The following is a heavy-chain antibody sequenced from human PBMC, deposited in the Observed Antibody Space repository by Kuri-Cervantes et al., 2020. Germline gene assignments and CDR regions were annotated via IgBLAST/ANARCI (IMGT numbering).Heavy chain of an antibody. V-gene: IGHV1-18*01. CDR1: GYTFTSYG. CDR3: AVSLRFLEWLDYYYYGMDV. CDR2: ISAYNGNT. D-gene: IGHD3-3*01. J-gene: IGHJ6*02. Sequence: ASVKVSCKASGYTFTSYGISWVRQAPGQGLGWMGWISAYNGNTNYAQKLQGRVTMTTDTFTSTAYMELSSLRSEDTAVYYCAVSLRFLEWLDYYYYGMDVWGQGTTVTVSS.